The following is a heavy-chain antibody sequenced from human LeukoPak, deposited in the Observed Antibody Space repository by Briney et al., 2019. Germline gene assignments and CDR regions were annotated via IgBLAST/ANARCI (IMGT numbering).Heavy chain of an antibody. D-gene: IGHD4-17*01. CDR1: GFTFSSYA. J-gene: IGHJ4*02. CDR3: AKLFEWTVTTPFDY. V-gene: IGHV3-23*01. CDR2: ISGSGGST. Sequence: GGSLRLSCAASGFTFSSYAMSWVRQAPRKGLEWVSAISGSGGSTYYADSVKGRFTISRDNSKNTLYLQMNSLRAEDTAVYYCAKLFEWTVTTPFDYWGQGTLVTVSS.